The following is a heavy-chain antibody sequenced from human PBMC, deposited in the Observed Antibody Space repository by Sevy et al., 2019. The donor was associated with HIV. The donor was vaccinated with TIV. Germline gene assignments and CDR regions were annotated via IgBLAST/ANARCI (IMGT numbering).Heavy chain of an antibody. D-gene: IGHD3-9*01. J-gene: IGHJ6*02. Sequence: GGSLRLSCAASGFTFSSYSMNWVRQAPGKGLEWVSYISSSSSTIYYADYVKGRFTISRDNAKNSLYLQMNSLRAEDTAVYYCAIDRLGYYYYGMDVWGQGTTVTVSS. V-gene: IGHV3-48*01. CDR3: AIDRLGYYYYGMDV. CDR2: ISSSSSTI. CDR1: GFTFSSYS.